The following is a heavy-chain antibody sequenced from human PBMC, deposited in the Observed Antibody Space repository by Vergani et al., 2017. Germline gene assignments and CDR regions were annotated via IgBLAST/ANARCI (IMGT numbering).Heavy chain of an antibody. Sequence: QVQLQESGPGLVKPSQTLSLTCAVSGGSVSSSRYYWSWIRQPAGKGLEWLGRIFTSGTSTYNPSLKSRLSISADTSKNQFTLQLSSVTAADTAVYFCAGSRGGVAARIGDPYYYYMDVWGNGTTVTVSS. CDR3: AGSRGGVAARIGDPYYYYMDV. V-gene: IGHV4-61*02. CDR2: IFTSGTS. CDR1: GGSVSSSRYY. J-gene: IGHJ6*03. D-gene: IGHD6-6*01.